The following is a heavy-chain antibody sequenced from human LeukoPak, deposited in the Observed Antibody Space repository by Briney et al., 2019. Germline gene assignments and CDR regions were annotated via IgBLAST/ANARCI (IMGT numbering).Heavy chain of an antibody. J-gene: IGHJ4*02. CDR2: IYHSGST. Sequence: SETLSLTWTVSGGSISSGGYYWSWIRQPPGKGLEWIGYIYHSGSTYYNPSLKSRVTISVDRSKNQFSLKLSSVTAADTAVYYCARLWRGIAAAGLDYWGQGTLVTVSS. CDR1: GGSISSGGYY. V-gene: IGHV4-30-2*01. D-gene: IGHD6-13*01. CDR3: ARLWRGIAAAGLDY.